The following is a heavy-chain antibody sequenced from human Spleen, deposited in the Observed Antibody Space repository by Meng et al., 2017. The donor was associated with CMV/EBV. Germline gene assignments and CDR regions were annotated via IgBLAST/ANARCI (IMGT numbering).Heavy chain of an antibody. Sequence: FTFNTYDMHWVRQAPGRGLEWVAFISYDGINKYYADSVKGRFTISRDNSKSTLFLQMDSLRPEHTSIYYCARGELVVAPAAAYYFDLWGQGTLVTVSS. V-gene: IGHV3-30*03. J-gene: IGHJ4*02. CDR2: ISYDGINK. D-gene: IGHD2-2*01. CDR3: ARGELVVAPAAAYYFDL. CDR1: FTFNTYD.